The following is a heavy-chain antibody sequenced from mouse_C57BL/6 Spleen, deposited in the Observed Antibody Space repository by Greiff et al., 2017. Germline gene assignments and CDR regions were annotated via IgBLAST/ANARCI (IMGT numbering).Heavy chain of an antibody. V-gene: IGHV1-69*01. CDR2: IDPSDSYT. Sequence: QVQLQPGAELVMPGASVKLSCKASGYTFTSYWMHWVKQRPGQGLEWIGEIDPSDSYTNYNQKFKGKSTLTVDKSSSTAYMQLSSLTSEDSAVYYCARYNYAEGFAYWGQGTLVTVSA. D-gene: IGHD1-1*01. CDR3: ARYNYAEGFAY. J-gene: IGHJ3*01. CDR1: GYTFTSYW.